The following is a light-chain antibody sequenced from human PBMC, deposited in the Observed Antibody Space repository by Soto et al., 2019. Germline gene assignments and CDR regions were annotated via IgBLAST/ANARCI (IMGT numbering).Light chain of an antibody. V-gene: IGKV3-11*01. J-gene: IGKJ4*01. CDR3: QQRSNWPLT. CDR1: QSVVNY. CDR2: DAS. Sequence: EIVLTQSPVTLSLSPGERATLSCRASQSVVNYLAWYQQKPGQAPRLLIYDASKRVTGIPARFSGSGYGTDFTLTISSLEPEDFAIYYCQQRSNWPLTFGGGTKVEIK.